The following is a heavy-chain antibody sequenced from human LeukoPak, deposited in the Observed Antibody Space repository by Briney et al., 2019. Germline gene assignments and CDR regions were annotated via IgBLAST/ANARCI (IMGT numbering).Heavy chain of an antibody. J-gene: IGHJ4*02. D-gene: IGHD6-6*01. V-gene: IGHV2-70*04. CDR2: IDWDDDK. CDR3: ARRTSSSFYFDC. Sequence: SGPTLVNPTQTLTLTCTFSGFSLSTSGMRVSWIRQPPGKALEWLARIDWDDDKFYSTALKTRLTISKDTSKNQVVLTMTNMDPVDTATYYCARRTSSSFYFDCWGQGTLVTVSS. CDR1: GFSLSTSGMR.